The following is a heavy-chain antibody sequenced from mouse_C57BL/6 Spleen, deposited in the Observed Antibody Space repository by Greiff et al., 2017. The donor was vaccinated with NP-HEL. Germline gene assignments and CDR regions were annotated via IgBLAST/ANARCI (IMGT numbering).Heavy chain of an antibody. CDR1: GYTFTDYE. D-gene: IGHD1-1*01. J-gene: IGHJ2*01. CDR2: IDPETGGT. CDR3: TDYYGSSYGYFDY. Sequence: QVQLQQSGAELVRPGASVTLSCKASGYTFTDYEMHWVKQTPVHGLEWIGAIDPETGGTAYNQKFKGKAILTADKSSTAYMELRSLTSEDSAVYYCTDYYGSSYGYFDYWGQGTTLTVSS. V-gene: IGHV1-15*01.